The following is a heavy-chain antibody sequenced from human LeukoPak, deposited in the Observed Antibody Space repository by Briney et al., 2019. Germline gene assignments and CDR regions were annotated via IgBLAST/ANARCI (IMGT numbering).Heavy chain of an antibody. Sequence: PSETLSLTCTVSGGSISSYYWSWIRQPAGKGLEWIGRIYTSGSTNYNPSLQSRVTMSVDTSKNQFSLKRSSVTAADTAVYYCARGSYDSSGYYLGSFDYWGQGTLVTVSS. V-gene: IGHV4-4*07. CDR1: GGSISSYY. CDR2: IYTSGST. D-gene: IGHD3-22*01. J-gene: IGHJ4*02. CDR3: ARGSYDSSGYYLGSFDY.